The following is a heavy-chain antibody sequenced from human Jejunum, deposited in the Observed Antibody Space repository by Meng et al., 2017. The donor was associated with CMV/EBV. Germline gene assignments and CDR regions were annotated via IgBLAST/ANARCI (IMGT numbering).Heavy chain of an antibody. CDR2: INYSGST. V-gene: IGHV4-39*07. D-gene: IGHD6-19*01. Sequence: SGGSISSSSYYWGWIRQPPGKGLEWIGSINYSGSTYYNPSLKSRVTISLDTSKNQFSLRLTSVTAADTAVYYCARRPIAVAGRDWFDPWGQGTLVTVSS. CDR3: ARRPIAVAGRDWFDP. J-gene: IGHJ5*02. CDR1: GGSISSSSYY.